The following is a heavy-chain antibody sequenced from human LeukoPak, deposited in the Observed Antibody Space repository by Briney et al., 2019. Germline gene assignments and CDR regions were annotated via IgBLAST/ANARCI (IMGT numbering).Heavy chain of an antibody. Sequence: HPGGSLRLSCAASGFTFSSYEMNWVRQAPGKGLEWVSYISSSGSTIYYADSVKGRFTISRDNAKNSLYLQMNSLRAEDMALYYCVKASTRSFSSGYYGNAFDIWGQGTMVTVSS. D-gene: IGHD6-19*01. J-gene: IGHJ3*02. V-gene: IGHV3-48*03. CDR2: ISSSGSTI. CDR3: VKASTRSFSSGYYGNAFDI. CDR1: GFTFSSYE.